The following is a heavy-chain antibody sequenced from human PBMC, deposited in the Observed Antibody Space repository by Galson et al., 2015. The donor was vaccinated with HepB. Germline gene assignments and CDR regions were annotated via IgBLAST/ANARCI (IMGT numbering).Heavy chain of an antibody. J-gene: IGHJ4*02. CDR1: GYTFNNHF. V-gene: IGHV1-18*01. CDR3: ARGAMTNYYFDY. CDR2: VSPYNGDT. Sequence: SVKVSCKVSGYTFNNHFIIWVRQAPGQGLEWMGWVSPYNGDTKYVQRFQDRITINTDTSTTTAYMELRSLRSDDTAVYYCARGAMTNYYFDYWGQGTLVTVSS. D-gene: IGHD2-8*01.